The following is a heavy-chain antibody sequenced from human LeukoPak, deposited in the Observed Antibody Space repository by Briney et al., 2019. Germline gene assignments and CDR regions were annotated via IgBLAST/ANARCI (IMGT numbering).Heavy chain of an antibody. Sequence: GGSLRLSCAGSGFSVSNYYMNWVRQAPGKGLEWVSLIRDSGETFYADSVKGRFTISRDNSKNTVYLQMNRLRVEDTAVYFCARNRAVTQVWVEFDSWGQGTLVTVSS. D-gene: IGHD3-16*01. CDR1: GFSVSNYY. J-gene: IGHJ5*01. CDR2: IRDSGET. V-gene: IGHV3-66*02. CDR3: ARNRAVTQVWVEFDS.